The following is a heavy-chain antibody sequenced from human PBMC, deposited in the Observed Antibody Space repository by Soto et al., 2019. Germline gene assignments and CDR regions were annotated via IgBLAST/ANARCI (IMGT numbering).Heavy chain of an antibody. CDR1: GYTFTSYY. Sequence: QVQLVQSGAEVKKPGASVKVSCKASGYTFTSYYMHWVRQAPGQGLEWMGIINPSCGSTRYAQKLHVRVTMTRDTSTSTVYIELSSLRSEDTAVYYCATRYCTHGVCSSPDYYYGMDVWGQGTTVTVSS. CDR2: INPSCGST. CDR3: ATRYCTHGVCSSPDYYYGMDV. V-gene: IGHV1-46*04. D-gene: IGHD2-8*01. J-gene: IGHJ6*02.